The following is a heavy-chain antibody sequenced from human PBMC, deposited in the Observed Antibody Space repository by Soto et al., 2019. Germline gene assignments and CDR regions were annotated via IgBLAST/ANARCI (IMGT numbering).Heavy chain of an antibody. D-gene: IGHD6-13*01. Sequence: GGSLRLSCAASGFTFSDHYMDWVRQAPGKGLEWVGRTRNKANSYTTEYAASVKGRFTISRDDSKNSLYLQMNSLKTEDTAVYYCARDHHSSSWYFDLWGRGTLVTVSS. V-gene: IGHV3-72*01. CDR1: GFTFSDHY. CDR2: TRNKANSYTT. J-gene: IGHJ2*01. CDR3: ARDHHSSSWYFDL.